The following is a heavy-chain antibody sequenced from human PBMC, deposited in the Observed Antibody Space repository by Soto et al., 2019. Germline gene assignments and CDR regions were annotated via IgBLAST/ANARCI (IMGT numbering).Heavy chain of an antibody. Sequence: QVQLVQSGAEVKKHGSSVTVSCKASGGTFSTYDICWVRQAPGQGLEWMGGIIPLSGTANYAQKFQGRATIIADETTRTANMELRRLRSEDTAVYYCAINEGTDGYKFAYWGQGTLVTVSS. D-gene: IGHD5-12*01. CDR1: GGTFSTYD. J-gene: IGHJ4*02. CDR2: IIPLSGTA. V-gene: IGHV1-69*01. CDR3: AINEGTDGYKFAY.